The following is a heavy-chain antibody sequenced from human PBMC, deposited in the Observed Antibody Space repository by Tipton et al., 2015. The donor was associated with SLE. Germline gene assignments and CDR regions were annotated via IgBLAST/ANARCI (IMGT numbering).Heavy chain of an antibody. J-gene: IGHJ6*03. CDR2: IYYSGST. V-gene: IGHV4-59*08. CDR1: GGSISSFY. D-gene: IGHD2-2*01. Sequence: TLSLTCTVSGGSISSFYCSWIRQPPGKGLEWIGYIYYSGSTNYSPSLKSRVTISVDTSKNQFSLKLSSVTAADTAVYYCARGDMVVVPAAGGGYYYYMDVWGKETTVTVSS. CDR3: ARGDMVVVPAAGGGYYYYMDV.